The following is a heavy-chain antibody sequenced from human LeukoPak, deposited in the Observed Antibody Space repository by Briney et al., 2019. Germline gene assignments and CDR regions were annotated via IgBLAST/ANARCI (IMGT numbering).Heavy chain of an antibody. J-gene: IGHJ5*02. CDR3: ARVKAQADFWSGYWNHWFDP. V-gene: IGHV4-34*01. CDR2: INHSGST. CDR1: GGSFSGYY. Sequence: SETLSLTCAVYGGSFSGYYWSWLRQPPGKGLEWIGEINHSGSTNYNPSLKSRVTISVDTSKNQFSLKLSSVTAADTAVYYCARVKAQADFWSGYWNHWFDPWGQGTLVTVSS. D-gene: IGHD3-3*01.